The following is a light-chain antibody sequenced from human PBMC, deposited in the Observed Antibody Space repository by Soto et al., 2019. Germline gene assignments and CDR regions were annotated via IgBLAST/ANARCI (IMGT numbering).Light chain of an antibody. V-gene: IGKV1-5*01. CDR1: QSIGNW. J-gene: IGKJ5*01. CDR2: DAS. CDR3: HSRA. Sequence: DIQMTQSPFTLSASVGDRVAFTCRASQSIGNWLAWYQQKPGKAPQVLIYDASTLESGVPSRFSGSGSGTEFTLTISSLQPDDVATYYCHSRAFGQGTRLEIK.